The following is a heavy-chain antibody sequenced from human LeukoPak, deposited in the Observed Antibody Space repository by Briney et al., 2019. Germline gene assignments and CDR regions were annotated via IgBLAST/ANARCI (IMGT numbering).Heavy chain of an antibody. J-gene: IGHJ4*02. CDR2: INPSGGST. CDR3: ARDGRDYGENFDY. D-gene: IGHD4-17*01. Sequence: ASVKVSCKASGYTFTSYYMHWVRQAPGQGLEWIGIINPSGGSTTYEQKFQGRVTMTRAMSTSTVYLELRSLGSEDTAVYSCARDGRDYGENFDYWGQGTLVTVSS. CDR1: GYTFTSYY. V-gene: IGHV1-46*01.